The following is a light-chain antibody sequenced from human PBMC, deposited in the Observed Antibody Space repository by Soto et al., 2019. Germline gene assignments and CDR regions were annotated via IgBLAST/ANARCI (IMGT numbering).Light chain of an antibody. CDR2: RTS. CDR3: QQYDNKPPIT. Sequence: EIVMTQSPATLSVSPGERATLSCRASQGVNSNLAWYQQKPGQAPRLLILRTSTRATGIPDRFSGSGSGTEFSLTISNLQSEDFAVYHCQQYDNKPPITCGQGTRREIK. V-gene: IGKV3-15*01. CDR1: QGVNSN. J-gene: IGKJ5*01.